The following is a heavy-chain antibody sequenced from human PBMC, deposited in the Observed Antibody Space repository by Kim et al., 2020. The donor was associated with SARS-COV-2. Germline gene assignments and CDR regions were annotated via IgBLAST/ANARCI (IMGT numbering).Heavy chain of an antibody. J-gene: IGHJ2*01. CDR3: ARDRIPLALNWYFDL. Sequence: DSVEGRFTISRDNSKNTLYLQMNSLRAEDTAVYYCARDRIPLALNWYFDLWGRGTLVTVSS. V-gene: IGHV3-30*01. D-gene: IGHD2-21*01.